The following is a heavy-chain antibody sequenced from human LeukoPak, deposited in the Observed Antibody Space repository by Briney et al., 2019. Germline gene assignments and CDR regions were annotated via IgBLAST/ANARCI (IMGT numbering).Heavy chain of an antibody. J-gene: IGHJ4*02. Sequence: ASVKVSCKSSGYTFTDYYIHWVRQAPGQGLEWVAWINTYSGGTDYAQKFQGRFTVSRDTSISTAYMELNSLRSDDTAVYYCAGDRDHVYDFWGQGTLVTVSS. CDR1: GYTFTDYY. D-gene: IGHD5/OR15-5a*01. CDR2: INTYSGGT. V-gene: IGHV1-2*02. CDR3: AGDRDHVYDF.